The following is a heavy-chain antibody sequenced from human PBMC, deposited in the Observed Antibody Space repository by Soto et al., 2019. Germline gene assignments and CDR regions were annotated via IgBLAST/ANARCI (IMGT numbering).Heavy chain of an antibody. CDR3: AKHGPQYFYDISGLGTYYYYYYGMDV. D-gene: IGHD3-22*01. CDR1: GFTFSSYA. Sequence: PGGSLRLSCAASGFTFSSYAMSWVRQAPGKGLEWVSAISGSGGSTYYADSVKGRFTISRDNSKNTLYLQMNSLRAEDTAVYYCAKHGPQYFYDISGLGTYYYYYYGMDVWGQGTTVTVSS. V-gene: IGHV3-23*01. J-gene: IGHJ6*02. CDR2: ISGSGGST.